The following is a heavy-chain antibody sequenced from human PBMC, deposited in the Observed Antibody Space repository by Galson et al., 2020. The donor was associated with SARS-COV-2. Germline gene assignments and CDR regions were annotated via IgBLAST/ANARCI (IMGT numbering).Heavy chain of an antibody. D-gene: IGHD5-12*01. V-gene: IGHV3-21*01. CDR3: ARDFAAGWLQTNFDY. CDR2: ISSSSSYI. J-gene: IGHJ4*02. CDR1: GFTFSSYS. Sequence: GESLKISCAASGFTFSSYSMNWVRQAPGKGLEWVSSISSSSSYIYYADSVKGRFTISRDNAKNSLYLQMNSLRAEDTAVYYCARDFAAGWLQTNFDYGGQGTLVTVSS.